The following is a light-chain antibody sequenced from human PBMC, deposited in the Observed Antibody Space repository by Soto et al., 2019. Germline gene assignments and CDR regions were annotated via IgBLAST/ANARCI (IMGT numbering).Light chain of an antibody. V-gene: IGKV1-27*01. CDR1: QGIRNF. Sequence: DIQMTQSPTSLSASVGDRVTITCRASQGIRNFVAWYQQKPGKAPKLLIYAASTLQSGVPSRFSGSGSGTDFTLTINSLQAGGVGTYSCQKYSSVPVFGPGTKVEIK. CDR2: AAS. CDR3: QKYSSVPV. J-gene: IGKJ3*01.